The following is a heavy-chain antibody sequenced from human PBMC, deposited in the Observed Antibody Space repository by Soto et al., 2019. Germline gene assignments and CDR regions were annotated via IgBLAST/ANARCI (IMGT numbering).Heavy chain of an antibody. CDR3: ARGAYDYVWGSYRSLFDY. CDR2: IIPIFGTA. Sequence: QVQLVQSGAEVQKPGSSVKVSCKASGGTFSSYAISWVRQAPGQGLEWMGGIIPIFGTANYAQKFQGRVTITADESTSTAYMELSSLRSEDTAVYYCARGAYDYVWGSYRSLFDYWGQGTLVTVSS. V-gene: IGHV1-69*01. CDR1: GGTFSSYA. D-gene: IGHD3-16*02. J-gene: IGHJ4*02.